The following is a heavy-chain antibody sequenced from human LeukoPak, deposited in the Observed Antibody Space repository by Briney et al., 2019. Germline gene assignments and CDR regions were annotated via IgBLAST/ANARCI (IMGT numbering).Heavy chain of an antibody. CDR3: ASLRRIVGATSDY. CDR2: IISSGNTI. V-gene: IGHV3-48*03. J-gene: IGHJ4*02. Sequence: PGGSLRLSCAASGFTFSIYEMNWGRQAPGEGLGWVSYIISSGNTIYYADSVKGRFTISRDNAKNSLYLHMNSLRAEDTAVYYCASLRRIVGATSDYWGQGTLVTVSS. D-gene: IGHD1-26*01. CDR1: GFTFSIYE.